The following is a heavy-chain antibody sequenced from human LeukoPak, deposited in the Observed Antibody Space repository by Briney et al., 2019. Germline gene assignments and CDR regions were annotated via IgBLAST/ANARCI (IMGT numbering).Heavy chain of an antibody. CDR1: GGSISSGSYY. CDR2: IYTSGTT. J-gene: IGHJ5*02. Sequence: SQTLSLTCTVSGGSISSGSYYWSWIRQPAGKGLEWIGRIYTSGTTNYNPPLKSRVTISIDTSKNQFSLKLSSVTAADTAVYYCASRSHYYGSGMGFDPWGQGTLVTVSS. V-gene: IGHV4-61*02. D-gene: IGHD3-10*01. CDR3: ASRSHYYGSGMGFDP.